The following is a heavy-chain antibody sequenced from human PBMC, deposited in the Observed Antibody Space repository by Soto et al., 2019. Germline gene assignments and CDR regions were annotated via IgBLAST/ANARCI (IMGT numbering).Heavy chain of an antibody. V-gene: IGHV5-10-1*01. CDR2: IDPSDSYT. CDR3: ARHPRIYDSSGYFDAFDI. CDR1: GYSFTSYW. D-gene: IGHD3-22*01. J-gene: IGHJ3*02. Sequence: GESLKISCKGSGYSFTSYWISWVRQMPGKGLEWMGRIDPSDSYTNYSPSFQGHVTISADKSISTAYLQRSSLKASDTAMYYCARHPRIYDSSGYFDAFDIWGQGTMVTVSS.